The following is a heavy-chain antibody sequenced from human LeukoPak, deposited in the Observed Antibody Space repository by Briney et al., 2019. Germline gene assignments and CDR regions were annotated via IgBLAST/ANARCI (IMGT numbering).Heavy chain of an antibody. D-gene: IGHD3-3*02. Sequence: GASVKASCKASGYTFTSYGISWVRQAPGQGLEWMGWISAYNGNTNYAQKLQGRVTMTTDTSTSTAYMELRSLRSDDTAVYYCARAVIPSIFGVVIWFDPWGQGTLVTVSS. CDR3: ARAVIPSIFGVVIWFDP. V-gene: IGHV1-18*01. J-gene: IGHJ5*02. CDR1: GYTFTSYG. CDR2: ISAYNGNT.